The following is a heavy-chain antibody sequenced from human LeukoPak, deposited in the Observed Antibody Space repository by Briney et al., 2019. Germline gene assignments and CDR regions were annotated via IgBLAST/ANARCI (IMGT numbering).Heavy chain of an antibody. CDR2: IYYSGST. Sequence: PSQTLSLTCTVSGGSISSGGYYWSWIRQHPGKGLEWIGYIYYSGSTNYNPSLKSRVTISVDTSKNQFSLKLSSVTAADTAVYYCARGSKLTLWGNFDYWGQGTLVTVSS. D-gene: IGHD2/OR15-2a*01. CDR1: GGSISSGGYY. CDR3: ARGSKLTLWGNFDY. V-gene: IGHV4-31*03. J-gene: IGHJ4*02.